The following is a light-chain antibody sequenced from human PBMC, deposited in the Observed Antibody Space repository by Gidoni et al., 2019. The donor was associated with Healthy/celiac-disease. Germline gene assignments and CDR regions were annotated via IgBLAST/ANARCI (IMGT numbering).Light chain of an antibody. CDR3: CSYAGSYTRV. Sequence: QSALTQPPSVAGYPGQSVTISCTGTSSDVGGYNYVSWYQQHPGKAPKLMIYDVSKRPSGVPDRFSGSKSGNTASLTISGLQAEDEADYYCCSYAGSYTRVFGGGTKLTVL. CDR1: SSDVGGYNY. CDR2: DVS. J-gene: IGLJ2*01. V-gene: IGLV2-11*01.